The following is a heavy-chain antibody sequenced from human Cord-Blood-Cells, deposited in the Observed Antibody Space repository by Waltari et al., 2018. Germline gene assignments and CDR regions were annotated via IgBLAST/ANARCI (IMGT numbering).Heavy chain of an antibody. Sequence: EVQLVESGGGLVQPGGSLRLSCAASGFTFSSYSMNWVRQAPRKGLEWLSYMSSSSSTVYFADSVKGRFTISRDKAKNSLYLQMNSLRDEDTAVYYCARDLVYGPPPDYWGQGTLVTVSS. CDR1: GFTFSSYS. V-gene: IGHV3-48*02. J-gene: IGHJ4*02. D-gene: IGHD4-17*01. CDR2: MSSSSSTV. CDR3: ARDLVYGPPPDY.